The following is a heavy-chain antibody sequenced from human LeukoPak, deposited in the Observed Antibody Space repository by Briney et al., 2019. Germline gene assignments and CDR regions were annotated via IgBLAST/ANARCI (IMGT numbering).Heavy chain of an antibody. D-gene: IGHD1-26*01. J-gene: IGHJ2*01. CDR3: AREVPWVWDFDL. V-gene: IGHV4-30-4*01. Sequence: PSQTLSLTCSVSGGSISSGDYYWSWIRQPPGTGLEWIGYIYYSGSTYYNPSLKSRVTISVDTSKNQFSLKLNSVTAADTAVYYCAREVPWVWDFDLWGRGTLVTVSS. CDR1: GGSISSGDYY. CDR2: IYYSGST.